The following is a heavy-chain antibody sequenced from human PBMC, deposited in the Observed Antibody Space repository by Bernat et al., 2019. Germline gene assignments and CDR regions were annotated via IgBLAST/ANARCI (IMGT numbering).Heavy chain of an antibody. CDR3: ARWPPSHCSSTSCYAYYYYYMDV. CDR1: GYTFTGYY. D-gene: IGHD2-2*01. CDR2: INPNSGGT. Sequence: QVQLVQSGAEVKKPGASVKVSCKASGYTFTGYYMHWVRQAPGQGLEWMGWINPNSGGTNYAQKFQGWVTMTRDTSISTAYMELSRLRSDDTAVYYCARWPPSHCSSTSCYAYYYYYMDVWGKGTTVTVSS. J-gene: IGHJ6*03. V-gene: IGHV1-2*04.